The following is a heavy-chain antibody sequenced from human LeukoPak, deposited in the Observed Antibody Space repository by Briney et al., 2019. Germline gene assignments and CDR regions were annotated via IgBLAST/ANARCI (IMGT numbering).Heavy chain of an antibody. CDR3: AKDQRSSPGDY. Sequence: GGSLRLSCAASGFTFSTYGMSWVRQAPGKGLEWVSAISGSGSSTNYADSVKGRFTISRDNSRNTVSLQMNSLRAEDTAVYYCAKDQRSSPGDYWGQGTLVTVSS. CDR2: ISGSGSST. J-gene: IGHJ4*02. D-gene: IGHD6-13*01. V-gene: IGHV3-23*01. CDR1: GFTFSTYG.